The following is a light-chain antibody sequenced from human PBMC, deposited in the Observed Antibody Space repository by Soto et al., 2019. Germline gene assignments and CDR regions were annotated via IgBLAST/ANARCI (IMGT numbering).Light chain of an antibody. Sequence: QSALTQPRSASGSPGPSITISCTGTSSDVGGYNYVSWYQQHPAKAPKRIIFDVSKRPSGVPNRFSGCKSGNTASLTISGRRGEDEAEYYCCSYVGRNTYVFGTGTK. J-gene: IGLJ1*01. CDR3: CSYVGRNTYV. CDR1: SSDVGGYNY. CDR2: DVS. V-gene: IGLV2-11*01.